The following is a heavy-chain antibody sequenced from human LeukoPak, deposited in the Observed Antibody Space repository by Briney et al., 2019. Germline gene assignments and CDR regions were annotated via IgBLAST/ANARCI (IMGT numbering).Heavy chain of an antibody. CDR3: ASRDGYSQPNFDY. Sequence: GGSLRLSCAASGFTFSSYWMSWVRQAPGKGLEWVANIKQDGSEKYYVDPVKGRFTISRDNAKNSLYLQMNSLRAEDTAVYYCASRDGYSQPNFDYWGQGTLVTVSS. CDR1: GFTFSSYW. V-gene: IGHV3-7*01. CDR2: IKQDGSEK. D-gene: IGHD5-24*01. J-gene: IGHJ4*02.